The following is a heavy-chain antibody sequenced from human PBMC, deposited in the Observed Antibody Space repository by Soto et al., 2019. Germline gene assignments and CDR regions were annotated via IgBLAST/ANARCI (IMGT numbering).Heavy chain of an antibody. V-gene: IGHV1-69*12. CDR3: ARCSSSAHPLYYYYYGMDV. CDR1: GGTFSSYA. Sequence: QVQLVQSGAEVKKPGSSVKVSCKASGGTFSSYAISWVRQAPGQGLEWMGGIIPIFGTANYAQKFQGRVTITADESTSTAYMELSSLRSEDTAVYYCARCSSSAHPLYYYYYGMDVWGQGTTVTVSS. CDR2: IIPIFGTA. J-gene: IGHJ6*02. D-gene: IGHD6-6*01.